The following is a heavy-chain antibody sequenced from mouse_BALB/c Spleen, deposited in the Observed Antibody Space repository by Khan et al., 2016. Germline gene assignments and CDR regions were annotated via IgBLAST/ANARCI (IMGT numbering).Heavy chain of an antibody. CDR2: INPSTGYT. D-gene: IGHD2-14*01. CDR1: GYTFTSYW. J-gene: IGHJ3*01. Sequence: QVQLKQSGAELAKPGASVKMSCKASGYTFTSYWMHWVKQRPGQGLEWIGYINPSTGYTEYNQKFKDKATLTADKSSSTAYMQLSSLTSEDSAVDYWGRNYRYDGDWGQGTLVTVSA. V-gene: IGHV1-7*01. CDR3: GRNYRYDGD.